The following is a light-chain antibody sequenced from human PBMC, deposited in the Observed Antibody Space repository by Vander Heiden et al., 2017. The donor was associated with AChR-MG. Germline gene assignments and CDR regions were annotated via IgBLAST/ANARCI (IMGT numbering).Light chain of an antibody. V-gene: IGLV2-11*01. CDR2: DVN. J-gene: IGLJ1*01. CDR3: CSYAGRYTSV. CDR1: SSDVGGYHY. Sequence: QSALTQPRSVSGSPGQSVTISCSGTSSDVGGYHYVSWYQQRPGKAPKLLIYDVNKRPSGVPDRFSGSKSGNTASLTISGLQPEDEADYYCCSYAGRYTSVFGTGTKVTVL.